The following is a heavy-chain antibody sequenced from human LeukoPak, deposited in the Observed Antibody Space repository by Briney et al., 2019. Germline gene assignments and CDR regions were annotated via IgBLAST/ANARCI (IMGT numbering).Heavy chain of an antibody. D-gene: IGHD2-2*01. CDR3: ARFKTSPGAGDAFDI. CDR2: IIPIFGTA. J-gene: IGHJ3*02. V-gene: IGHV1-69*13. Sequence: SVKVSCKASGGTFSSYAISWVRQAPGQGLEWMGGIIPIFGTANYAQKFQGRVTITPDESTSTAYMELSSLRSEDTAVYYCARFKTSPGAGDAFDIWGQGTMVTVSS. CDR1: GGTFSSYA.